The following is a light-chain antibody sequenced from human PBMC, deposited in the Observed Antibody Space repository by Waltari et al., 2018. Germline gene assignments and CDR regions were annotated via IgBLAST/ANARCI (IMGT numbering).Light chain of an antibody. CDR1: SSDVGGYNY. V-gene: IGLV2-11*01. Sequence: QSALTQPRSVSGSPGQSVTIPCTVTSSDVGGYNYVSWYQQHPGKVPKLMIYDVSKRPSGVPDRFSGSKSGNTASLTISGLQAEDEADYYCCSYAGSYSFVFGTGTKVTVL. CDR3: CSYAGSYSFV. J-gene: IGLJ1*01. CDR2: DVS.